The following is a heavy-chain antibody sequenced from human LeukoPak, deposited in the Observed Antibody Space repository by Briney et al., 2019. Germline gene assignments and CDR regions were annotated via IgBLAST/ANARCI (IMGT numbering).Heavy chain of an antibody. CDR1: GGSISTDRYY. Sequence: SETLSLTCTVSGGSISTDRYYWGWIRQPPGKGLEWIGSIYYSGNTYYNPSLKSRVTVSLDTSENQFSLKLSSVTAADTAVYYCARGYYYGSRSLNRLDPWGQGSLVTVSS. J-gene: IGHJ5*02. CDR3: ARGYYYGSRSLNRLDP. CDR2: IYYSGNT. D-gene: IGHD3-10*01. V-gene: IGHV4-39*01.